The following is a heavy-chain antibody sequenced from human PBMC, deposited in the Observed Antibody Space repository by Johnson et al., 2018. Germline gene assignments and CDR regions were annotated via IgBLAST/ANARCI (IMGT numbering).Heavy chain of an antibody. Sequence: QVQLVESGGGVVQPGRSLRLSCAASGFTFSSYGMHWVRQAPGKGLEWVAVISYDGSNKYYADSVTGRFTISRDNSKNTLYLQMNSLRAEDTAVYYCVKRAGEGHLYYYYYMDVWGKGTTVTVSS. CDR2: ISYDGSNK. CDR1: GFTFSSYG. V-gene: IGHV3-30*03. D-gene: IGHD2-21*01. J-gene: IGHJ6*03. CDR3: VKRAGEGHLYYYYYMDV.